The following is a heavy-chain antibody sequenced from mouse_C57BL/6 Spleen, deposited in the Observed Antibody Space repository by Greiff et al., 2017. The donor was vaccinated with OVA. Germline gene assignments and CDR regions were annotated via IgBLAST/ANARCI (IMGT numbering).Heavy chain of an antibody. CDR2: IDPSDSYT. CDR1: GYTFTSYW. Sequence: VQLQQPGAELVRPGTSVKLSCKASGYTFTSYWMHWVKQRPGQGLEWIGVIDPSDSYTNYNQKFKGKATLTVDTSSSTAYMQLSSLTSEDSAVYYCAREGTVVATRYAMDYWGQGTSVTVSS. CDR3: AREGTVVATRYAMDY. D-gene: IGHD1-1*01. V-gene: IGHV1-59*01. J-gene: IGHJ4*01.